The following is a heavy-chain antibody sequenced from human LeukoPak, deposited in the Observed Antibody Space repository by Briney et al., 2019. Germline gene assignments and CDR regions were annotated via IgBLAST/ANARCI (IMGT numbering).Heavy chain of an antibody. Sequence: GGSLRLSCAASGFTVSSNYMSWVRQAPGKGLEWVSVIYSGGSTYYADSVKGRFTISRDDAKNSLYLQMNSLRAEDTAVYYCAKVLIRHCSSTSCYGGIDYWGQGTLVTVSS. CDR1: GFTVSSNY. CDR3: AKVLIRHCSSTSCYGGIDY. J-gene: IGHJ4*02. V-gene: IGHV3-66*01. CDR2: IYSGGST. D-gene: IGHD2-2*01.